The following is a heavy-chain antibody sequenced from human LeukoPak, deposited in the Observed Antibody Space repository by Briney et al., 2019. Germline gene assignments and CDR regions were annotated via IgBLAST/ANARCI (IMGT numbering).Heavy chain of an antibody. D-gene: IGHD5-24*01. J-gene: IGHJ4*02. V-gene: IGHV3-74*01. Sequence: GGSLRLSCAASGFTFSSYWMHWVRQAPGKGLVWVSRINSDGRSTSYADSVKGRFTISRDNAKNTLYLQMNSLRAEDTAEYYCAWSRDGYDYFVYWGQGTLVTVSS. CDR3: AWSRDGYDYFVY. CDR2: INSDGRST. CDR1: GFTFSSYW.